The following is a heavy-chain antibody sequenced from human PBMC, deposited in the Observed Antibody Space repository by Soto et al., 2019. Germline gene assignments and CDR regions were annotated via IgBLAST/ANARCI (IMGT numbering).Heavy chain of an antibody. V-gene: IGHV3-9*03. CDR3: AKESSGAFDY. Sequence: SLRLSCADSGFPFDDYAMHWVRQAPGKGLEWVSGISWNSGSIGYADSVKGRFTISRDNARNSLYLQMNSLRAEDMALYYCAKESSGAFDYWGQGTLVTVSS. J-gene: IGHJ4*02. D-gene: IGHD3-10*01. CDR2: ISWNSGSI. CDR1: GFPFDDYA.